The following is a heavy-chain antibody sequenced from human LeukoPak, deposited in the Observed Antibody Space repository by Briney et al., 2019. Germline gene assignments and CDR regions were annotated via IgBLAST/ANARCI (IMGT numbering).Heavy chain of an antibody. Sequence: SETLSLTCTVSGGSISSSGYYWGWIRQPPGKGLEYIGNIYYTGTTSYNPSLKSRFTISVDTSKNQFSLKVTSVTAADTAVYYCARRMNLFFDYWGQGALVTVSS. CDR2: IYYTGTT. D-gene: IGHD2-8*01. CDR1: GGSISSSGYY. J-gene: IGHJ4*02. CDR3: ARRMNLFFDY. V-gene: IGHV4-39*01.